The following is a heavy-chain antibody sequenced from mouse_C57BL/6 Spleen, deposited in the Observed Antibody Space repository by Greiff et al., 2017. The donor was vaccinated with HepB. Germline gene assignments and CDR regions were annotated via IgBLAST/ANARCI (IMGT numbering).Heavy chain of an antibody. J-gene: IGHJ2*01. CDR1: GFTFSDYY. Sequence: EVQLQQSEGGLVQPGSSMKLSCTASGFTFSDYYMAWVRQVPEKGLEWVANINYDGSSTYYLDSLKSRFIISRDNAKNILYLQMSSLKSEDTATYYCARVDFGSTPDYWGQGTTLTVSS. D-gene: IGHD1-1*01. CDR3: ARVDFGSTPDY. CDR2: INYDGSST. V-gene: IGHV5-16*01.